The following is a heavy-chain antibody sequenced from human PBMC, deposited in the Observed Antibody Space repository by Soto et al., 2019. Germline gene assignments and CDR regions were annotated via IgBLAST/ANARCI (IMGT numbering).Heavy chain of an antibody. D-gene: IGHD6-13*01. Sequence: QVVVVESGGGVVQPGRSLTLSCAASGFMFETFYMHWVRQAPGKGLQWVAVISSDGRNKYYAESVKGRFSISRDNSKNTLYLQLNSLIPQDTAVYYCARVFDGYYFDYWGQGALVPVSS. J-gene: IGHJ4*02. CDR2: ISSDGRNK. CDR1: GFMFETFY. CDR3: ARVFDGYYFDY. V-gene: IGHV3-30*04.